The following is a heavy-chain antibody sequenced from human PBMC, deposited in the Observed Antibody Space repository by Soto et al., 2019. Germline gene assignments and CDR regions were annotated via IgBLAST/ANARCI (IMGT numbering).Heavy chain of an antibody. CDR2: IIPIFGTA. J-gene: IGHJ3*02. V-gene: IGHV1-69*13. CDR1: GGTFSSYA. CDR3: ARAYTVRGVILKRDAFDI. Sequence: ASVKVSCKASGGTFSSYAISWVRQAPGQGLEWMGGIIPIFGTANYAQKFQGRVTITADESTSTAYMELSSLRSEDTAVYYCARAYTVRGVILKRDAFDIWGQGTMVTVSS. D-gene: IGHD3-10*01.